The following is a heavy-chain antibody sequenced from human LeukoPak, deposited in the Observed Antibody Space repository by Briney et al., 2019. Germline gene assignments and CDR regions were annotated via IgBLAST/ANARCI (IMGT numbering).Heavy chain of an antibody. CDR2: INGSGSRS. D-gene: IGHD2-15*01. CDR3: AKETSPQYCTGGSCSSVDY. J-gene: IGHJ4*02. CDR1: GFTFSSYG. V-gene: IGHV3-23*01. Sequence: GGSLRLSCAASGFTFSSYGMNWVRQAPGKGLEWVSSINGSGSRSYYAGSVKGRFTISRDNSKNTLYLQMNSLRAEDTAVYYCAKETSPQYCTGGSCSSVDYWGQGSLVTASS.